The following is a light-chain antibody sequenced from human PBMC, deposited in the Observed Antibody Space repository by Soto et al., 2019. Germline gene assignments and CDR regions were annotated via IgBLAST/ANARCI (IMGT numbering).Light chain of an antibody. V-gene: IGKV1-5*03. Sequence: DIQMTQSPSTLSGSVGDRVTITCRASQTISSWLAWYQQKPGKAPKLLIYKASTLKSGVPSRFSGSGSGTEFTLTISSLQPEDLATYYCQQLNSYPRLFNFGGGTKVDIK. J-gene: IGKJ4*01. CDR2: KAS. CDR1: QTISSW. CDR3: QQLNSYPRLFN.